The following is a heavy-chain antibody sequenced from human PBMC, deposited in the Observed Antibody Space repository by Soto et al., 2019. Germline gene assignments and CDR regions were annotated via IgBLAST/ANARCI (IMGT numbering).Heavy chain of an antibody. Sequence: ASVKVSCKASGYTFTSYDINWVRQATLQVLEWMVWMNPNSGNTGYAKKFQGRVTMTRNTSISTAYMELSSLRSEDTAVYYCESGYYYYYGMEVWAQGTTVTVSS. CDR2: MNPNSGNT. J-gene: IGHJ6*02. CDR1: GYTFTSYD. CDR3: ESGYYYYYGMEV. V-gene: IGHV1-8*01.